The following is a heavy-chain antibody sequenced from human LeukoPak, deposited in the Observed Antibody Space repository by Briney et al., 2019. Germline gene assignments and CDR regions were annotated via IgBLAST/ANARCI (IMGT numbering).Heavy chain of an antibody. CDR2: ISIGSDNI. CDR1: GFTFSSYS. D-gene: IGHD2-15*01. Sequence: GGSLRLSCAASGFTFSSYSTNWVRQAPGKGLEWVSFISIGSDNIAYADSVRGRFTISRDNAKNSLYLEMSSLRDEDTAVYYCAPDFNRGGRDHYWGQGTLVTVSS. J-gene: IGHJ4*02. CDR3: APDFNRGGRDHY. V-gene: IGHV3-48*02.